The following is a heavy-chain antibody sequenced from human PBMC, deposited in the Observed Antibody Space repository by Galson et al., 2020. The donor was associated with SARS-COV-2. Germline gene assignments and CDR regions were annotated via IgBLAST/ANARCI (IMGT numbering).Heavy chain of an antibody. V-gene: IGHV3-23*01. J-gene: IGHJ4*02. CDR1: GFAFSSYA. D-gene: IGHD3-10*01. CDR2: INSRDSTT. CDR3: AKDPYFGSGSYKLFDY. Sequence: GESLKISCAASGFAFSSYAMSWVRQAPGKGLEWVSTINSRDSTTYYADSVKGRFTISRDNSRNTLYLQMNSLRADDSAFYYCAKDPYFGSGSYKLFDYWGQGTLVTVSS.